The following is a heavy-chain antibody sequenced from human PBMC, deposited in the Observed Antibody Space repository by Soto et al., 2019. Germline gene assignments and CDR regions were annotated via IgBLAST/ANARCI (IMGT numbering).Heavy chain of an antibody. CDR1: GFTFSSYA. V-gene: IGHV3-64D*08. D-gene: IGHD2-15*01. Sequence: GGSLRLSCSASGFTFSSYAMHWVRQAPGKGLEYVSAISSNGGSTYYADSGKGRFTISRDNSKNTRYLQRSSLRAEDTAVYYCVKDRCSGGSCYSCFDYWGQGTLVTVSS. CDR3: VKDRCSGGSCYSCFDY. CDR2: ISSNGGST. J-gene: IGHJ4*02.